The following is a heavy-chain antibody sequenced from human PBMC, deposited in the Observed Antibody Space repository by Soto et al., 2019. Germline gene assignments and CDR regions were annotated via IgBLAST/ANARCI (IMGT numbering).Heavy chain of an antibody. CDR3: ASFVVVTAIPDY. D-gene: IGHD2-21*02. J-gene: IGHJ4*02. CDR1: GFTFSDYY. V-gene: IGHV3-11*01. CDR2: ISSSGSTI. Sequence: GGSLRLSCAASGFTFSDYYMSWIHQAPGKGLEWVSYISSSGSTIYYADSVKGRFTISRDNAKNSLYLQMNSLRAEDTAVYYCASFVVVTAIPDYWGQGTLVTVSS.